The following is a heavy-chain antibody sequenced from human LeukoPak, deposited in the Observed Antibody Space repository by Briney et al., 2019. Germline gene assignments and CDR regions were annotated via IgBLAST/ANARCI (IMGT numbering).Heavy chain of an antibody. Sequence: SGTLSLTCAVSGVSISSSNWWSWVRQPPGKGLEWIGEIYHSGSTNYNPSLKSRVTISVDKSKNQFSLKLSSVTAADTAVYYCARLKGRGWLEYFQHWGQGTLVTVSS. CDR2: IYHSGST. CDR1: GVSISSSNW. CDR3: ARLKGRGWLEYFQH. V-gene: IGHV4-4*02. D-gene: IGHD6-19*01. J-gene: IGHJ1*01.